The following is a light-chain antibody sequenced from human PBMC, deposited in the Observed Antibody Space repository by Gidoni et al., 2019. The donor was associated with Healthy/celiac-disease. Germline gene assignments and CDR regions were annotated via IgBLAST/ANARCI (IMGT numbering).Light chain of an antibody. CDR2: QDS. Sequence: SYELTQPHSVSVSPGQTASITCSGDKLGDKYACWYQQKPGQSPVLVIYQDSKRPSGIPERFSGSNSGNTATLTISGTQAMDEADYYCQSWDSSTGVFGTVTKVTVL. CDR1: KLGDKY. CDR3: QSWDSSTGV. J-gene: IGLJ1*01. V-gene: IGLV3-1*01.